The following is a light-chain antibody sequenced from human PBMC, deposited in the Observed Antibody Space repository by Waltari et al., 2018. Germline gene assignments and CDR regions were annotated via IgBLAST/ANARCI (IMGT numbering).Light chain of an antibody. CDR2: EVG. J-gene: IGLJ2*01. V-gene: IGLV2-14*01. Sequence: QSALTQPASVSGSPGPSITISCTGTSSDVGRYHYVAWYQQHPGKAPKLMIYEVGNRPSGVSNRFSGSKSGNTASLTISGLQAEDEADYYCTSYTSSSTVLFGGGTKLTVL. CDR3: TSYTSSSTVL. CDR1: SSDVGRYHY.